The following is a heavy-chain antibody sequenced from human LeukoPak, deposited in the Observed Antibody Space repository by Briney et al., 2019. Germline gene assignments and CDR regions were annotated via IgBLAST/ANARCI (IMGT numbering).Heavy chain of an antibody. CDR2: ITTSGG. V-gene: IGHV3-23*01. Sequence: GSLRLSCAASGFTFSSYAMTWVHQAPGKGLEWVSAITTSGGYYADSVKGRFTISRDTSKNTLYLQMNSLRAEGTAEYYCAKYCSGGSCYSGLYWGQGTLVTVSS. D-gene: IGHD2-15*01. CDR3: AKYCSGGSCYSGLY. J-gene: IGHJ4*02. CDR1: GFTFSSYA.